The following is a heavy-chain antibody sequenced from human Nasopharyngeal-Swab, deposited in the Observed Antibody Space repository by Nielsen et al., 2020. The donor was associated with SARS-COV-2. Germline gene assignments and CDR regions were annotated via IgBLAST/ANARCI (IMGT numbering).Heavy chain of an antibody. V-gene: IGHV2-26*01. J-gene: IGHJ4*02. Sequence: SGPTLVKPTETLTLTCTVSGFSLSNARMGVSWIRQPPGKALEWLAHIFSNDEKSYSTSLKSRLTISKDTSKSQVVLTMTNMDPVDTATYYCAHSDSSSSLGYWGQGTLVTVSS. CDR3: AHSDSSSSLGY. CDR1: GFSLSNARMG. CDR2: IFSNDEK. D-gene: IGHD6-6*01.